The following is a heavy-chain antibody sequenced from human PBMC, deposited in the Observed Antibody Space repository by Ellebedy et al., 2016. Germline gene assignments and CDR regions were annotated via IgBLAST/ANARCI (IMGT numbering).Heavy chain of an antibody. CDR1: GYTFTSYG. CDR2: ISAYNGNT. CDR3: AREFSALWFGESLSGMDV. V-gene: IGHV1-18*01. Sequence: ASVKVSCKASGYTFTSYGISWVRQAPGQGLEWMGWISAYNGNTNYAQKLQGRVTMTTDTSTSTAYMELRSLRSDDTAVYYCAREFSALWFGESLSGMDVWGQGTMVTVSS. J-gene: IGHJ6*02. D-gene: IGHD3-10*01.